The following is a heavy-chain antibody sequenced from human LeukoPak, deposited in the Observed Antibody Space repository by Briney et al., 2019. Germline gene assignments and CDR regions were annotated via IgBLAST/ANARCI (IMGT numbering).Heavy chain of an antibody. CDR1: GYTFTSYY. D-gene: IGHD3-9*01. V-gene: IGHV1-46*01. J-gene: IGHJ3*02. Sequence: GASVKVSCKASGYTFTSYYMHWVRQAPGQGLEWMGIINPSGGSTSYAQKFQGRVTMTRNTSISTAYMELSSLRSEDTAVYYCARGRRRDYDILTGHYNWDAFDIWGQGTMVTVSS. CDR3: ARGRRRDYDILTGHYNWDAFDI. CDR2: INPSGGST.